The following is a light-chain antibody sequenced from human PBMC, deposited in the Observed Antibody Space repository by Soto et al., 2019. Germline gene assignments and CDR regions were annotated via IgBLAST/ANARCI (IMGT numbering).Light chain of an antibody. CDR2: DTS. V-gene: IGKV3-11*01. Sequence: EVVLTQSPGTLSLSPGERASLSCRASQSVSNSFLAWYQQKPGQAPRLLIYDTSIRASGIPARFSGSGSGTDFTLTISSLDPEDFAVYYCQQRSNRPLTFGQGTRLEIK. J-gene: IGKJ5*01. CDR3: QQRSNRPLT. CDR1: QSVSNSF.